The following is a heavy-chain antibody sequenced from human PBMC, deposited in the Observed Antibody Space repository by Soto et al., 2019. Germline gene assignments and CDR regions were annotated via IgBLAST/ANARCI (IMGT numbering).Heavy chain of an antibody. CDR3: ARTRGESYPYFGF. CDR1: GFTFSSYW. CDR2: ISSDGNTI. J-gene: IGHJ4*02. D-gene: IGHD1-26*01. Sequence: GGSLRLSCAASGFTFSSYWMHWVRQAPGKGLTWVSQISSDGNTITYADSLKGRFTISRDNAKKMLYLQMNSLTAEDTAVYSCARTRGESYPYFGFWGPGALVTVSS. V-gene: IGHV3-74*03.